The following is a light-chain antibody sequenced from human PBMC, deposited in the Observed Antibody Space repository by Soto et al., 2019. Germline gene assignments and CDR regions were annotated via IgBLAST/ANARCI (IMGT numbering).Light chain of an antibody. J-gene: IGLJ2*01. CDR2: DVS. CDR3: AAWDDSLNGPHVV. V-gene: IGLV2-11*01. Sequence: QSVLTQPRSVSGSPGQSVTISCTGTSSDVGGYNYVSWYQQHPGKAPKLMIYDVSKRPSGVPDRFSGSKSGNTASLTISGLQAEDEADYYCAAWDDSLNGPHVVFGGGTKVTVL. CDR1: SSDVGGYNY.